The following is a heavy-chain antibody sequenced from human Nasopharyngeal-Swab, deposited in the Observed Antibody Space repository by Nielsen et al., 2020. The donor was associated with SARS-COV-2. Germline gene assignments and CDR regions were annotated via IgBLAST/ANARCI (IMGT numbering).Heavy chain of an antibody. CDR2: IYYSGST. V-gene: IGHV4-31*03. D-gene: IGHD3-10*01. CDR1: GGSINSGGYY. J-gene: IGHJ6*03. CDR3: ARVHGSGSYWDYYYYMDV. Sequence: SETLSLTCTVSGGSINSGGYYWSWIRQHPGKGLEWIGYIYYSGSTYYNPSLKSRVTIPVDTSKNQFSLKLSSVTAADTAVYYCARVHGSGSYWDYYYYMDVWGKGTTVTVSS.